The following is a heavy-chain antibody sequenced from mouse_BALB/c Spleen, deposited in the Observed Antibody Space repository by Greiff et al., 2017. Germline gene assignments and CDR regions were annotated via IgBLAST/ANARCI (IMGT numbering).Heavy chain of an antibody. CDR2: ILPGSGST. V-gene: IGHV1-9*01. Sequence: QVQLKQSGAELMKPGASVKISCKATGYTFSSYWIEWVKQRPGHGLEWIGEILPGSGSTNYNEKFKGKATFTADTSSNTAYMQLSSLTSEDSAVYYCARSTYDYSAWFAYWGQGTLVTVSA. CDR1: GYTFSSYW. J-gene: IGHJ3*01. CDR3: ARSTYDYSAWFAY. D-gene: IGHD2-4*01.